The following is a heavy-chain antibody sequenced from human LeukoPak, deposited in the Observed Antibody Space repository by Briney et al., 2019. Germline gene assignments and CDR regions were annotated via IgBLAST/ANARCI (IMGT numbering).Heavy chain of an antibody. CDR2: ISGSGGST. CDR3: AKEGPWMSGWYYFDY. CDR1: GFTFTTYW. Sequence: GGSLRLSCAASGFTFTTYWMSWVRQAPGKGLEWVSAISGSGGSTYYADSVKGRFTISRDNSKNTLYLQMNSLRAEDTAVYYCAKEGPWMSGWYYFDYWGQGTLVTVSS. V-gene: IGHV3-23*01. D-gene: IGHD6-19*01. J-gene: IGHJ4*02.